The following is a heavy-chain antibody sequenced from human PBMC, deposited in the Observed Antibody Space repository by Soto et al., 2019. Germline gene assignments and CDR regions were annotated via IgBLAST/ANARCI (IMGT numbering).Heavy chain of an antibody. Sequence: EVQLVESGGGLVQPGGSLRLSCAASGFTFSSYSMNWVRQAPGKGLEWVSYISSSSSTIYYAGSVKGRFTISRDNAKNSLYLQMNSLRDEDTAVYYCARVDSSSWYLWAFDIWGQGTMVTVSS. CDR1: GFTFSSYS. V-gene: IGHV3-48*02. CDR3: ARVDSSSWYLWAFDI. D-gene: IGHD6-13*01. J-gene: IGHJ3*02. CDR2: ISSSSSTI.